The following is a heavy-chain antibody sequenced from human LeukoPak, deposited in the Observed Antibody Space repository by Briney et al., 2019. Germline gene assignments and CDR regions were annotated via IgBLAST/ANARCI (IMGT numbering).Heavy chain of an antibody. Sequence: GGSLRLSCAVSGFAFSDHSMNWVRQAPGKGLEWISYILSSSSSIFYADSVKGRFTISTDNGRNSLYLQMNSLRDEDTAVYYCARDLSWGFDYWGQGILVTVSS. CDR3: ARDLSWGFDY. J-gene: IGHJ4*02. D-gene: IGHD7-27*01. CDR1: GFAFSDHS. CDR2: ILSSSSSI. V-gene: IGHV3-48*02.